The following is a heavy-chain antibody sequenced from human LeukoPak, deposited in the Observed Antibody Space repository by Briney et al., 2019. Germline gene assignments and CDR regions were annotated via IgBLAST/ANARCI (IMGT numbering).Heavy chain of an antibody. CDR3: AKGYSSSWYLSFSDFDY. J-gene: IGHJ4*02. Sequence: GGSLRLSCAASGFTFSNAWMSWVRQAPGKGLEWVAFIRYDGSNKYYADSVKGRFTISRDNSKNTLYLQMNSLRAEDTAVYYCAKGYSSSWYLSFSDFDYWGQGTLVTVSS. D-gene: IGHD6-13*01. CDR2: IRYDGSNK. CDR1: GFTFSNAW. V-gene: IGHV3-30*02.